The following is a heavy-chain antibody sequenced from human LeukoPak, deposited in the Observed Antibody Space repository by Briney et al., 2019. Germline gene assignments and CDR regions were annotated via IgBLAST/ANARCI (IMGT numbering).Heavy chain of an antibody. J-gene: IGHJ4*02. CDR1: GDXISNGDYY. CDR3: ARHDYGDSYSFDS. CDR2: IHNSGSS. Sequence: PSETLSLTCTVSGDXISNGDYYWSWIRQPPGKGLEWLGYIHNSGSSYYISSLQSRITMSVDTFENHFSLRLRSVTAADTAVYHCARHDYGDSYSFDSWGQGTQVTVSS. V-gene: IGHV4-30-4*01. D-gene: IGHD4-17*01.